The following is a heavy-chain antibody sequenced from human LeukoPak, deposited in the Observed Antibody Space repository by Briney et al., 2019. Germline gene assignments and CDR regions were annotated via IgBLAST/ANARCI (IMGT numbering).Heavy chain of an antibody. V-gene: IGHV3-33*01. CDR2: IWYDGSNK. J-gene: IGHJ5*02. Sequence: GGSLRLSCAASGFTFSSYGMHWVRQATGKGLEWVAVIWYDGSNKYYADSVKGRFTISRDNSKNTLYLQMNSLRAEDTAVYYCARDGPKTDIAARPCWFDPWGQGTLVTVSS. CDR1: GFTFSSYG. CDR3: ARDGPKTDIAARPCWFDP. D-gene: IGHD6-6*01.